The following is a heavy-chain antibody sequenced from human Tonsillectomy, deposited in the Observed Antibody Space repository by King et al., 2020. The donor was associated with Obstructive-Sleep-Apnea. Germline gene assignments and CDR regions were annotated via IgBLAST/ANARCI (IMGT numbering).Heavy chain of an antibody. CDR2: IWFDGSNK. Sequence: VQLVESGGGVVQPGRSLRLSCAASGFTFSSYGMHWVRQAPGKGLEWVAIIWFDGSNKYYTDSVKGRFTISRDNSKNTLYLEMNSLGAEDTAVYYCARVPRGGDYYYFDYWGQGTLVTVSS. D-gene: IGHD4-17*01. CDR3: ARVPRGGDYYYFDY. J-gene: IGHJ4*02. CDR1: GFTFSSYG. V-gene: IGHV3-33*01.